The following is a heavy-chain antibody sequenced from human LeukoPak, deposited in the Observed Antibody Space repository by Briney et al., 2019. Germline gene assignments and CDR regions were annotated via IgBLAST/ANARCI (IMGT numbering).Heavy chain of an antibody. D-gene: IGHD3-22*01. Sequence: NSGGSLRLSCAASGFTFSSYSMNWVRQAPGKGLEWVSSISSSSSYIYYADSVKGRFTISRDNAKNSLYLQMNSLRAEDTAVYYCARGPDYYDSSGYFIDYWGQGTLVTVSS. CDR3: ARGPDYYDSSGYFIDY. CDR2: ISSSSSYI. CDR1: GFTFSSYS. J-gene: IGHJ4*02. V-gene: IGHV3-21*01.